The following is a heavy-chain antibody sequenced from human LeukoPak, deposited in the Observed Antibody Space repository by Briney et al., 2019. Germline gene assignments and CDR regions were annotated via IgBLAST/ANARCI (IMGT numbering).Heavy chain of an antibody. CDR3: AKDMQTWPRFPDY. CDR2: INTDGSSP. V-gene: IGHV3-74*01. J-gene: IGHJ4*02. D-gene: IGHD5-12*01. Sequence: TGGSLRLSCAASGFTFSAYWMHWVRQAPGKGLVWVSRINTDGSSPTYAASVKGRFTISRDNAKNTLYLQMNGLRVEDTAVYYCAKDMQTWPRFPDYWGQGTLVTVSS. CDR1: GFTFSAYW.